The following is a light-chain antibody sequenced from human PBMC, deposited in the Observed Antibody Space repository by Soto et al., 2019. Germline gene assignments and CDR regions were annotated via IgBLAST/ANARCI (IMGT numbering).Light chain of an antibody. V-gene: IGKV3D-20*02. CDR2: GAS. CDR3: QHRSNLPLGVT. J-gene: IGKJ4*01. Sequence: EIVLTQSPGTLSLSPGERATLSCRASQSVRSSYLAWYQQKPGQAPRLLIYGASSRATGIPDRFSGSGSGTDCTLTISRLEPEDFAVYYCQHRSNLPLGVTFGGGTKVEIK. CDR1: QSVRSSY.